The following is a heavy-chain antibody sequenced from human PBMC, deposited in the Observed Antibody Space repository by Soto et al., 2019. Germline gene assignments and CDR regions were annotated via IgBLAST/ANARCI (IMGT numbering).Heavy chain of an antibody. CDR2: IAYDGNDK. D-gene: IGHD1-7*01. J-gene: IGHJ6*02. Sequence: QAQLVESGGGVVQPGRSLRLSCAASEFTFNTYAMHWVRQAPGKGLEWVAVIAYDGNDKYYADSVKGRFTISRDNSKNAVYLKMNTLRPEDTAMYYCARDVGNYVPYYYGMYDWGQGTTFTVSS. CDR1: EFTFNTYA. V-gene: IGHV3-30*03. CDR3: ARDVGNYVPYYYGMYD.